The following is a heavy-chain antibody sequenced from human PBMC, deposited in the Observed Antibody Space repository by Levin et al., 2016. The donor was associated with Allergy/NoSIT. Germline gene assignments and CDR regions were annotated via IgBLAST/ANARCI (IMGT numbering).Heavy chain of an antibody. CDR3: ARLPAAAGDWFDP. CDR2: IYLGDSDI. Sequence: VRQMPGKGLEWMGSIYLGDSDIRYSPYFQGQVTISADKSISTAYVQWSSLKASDTAMYYCARLPAAAGDWFDPWGQGTQVTVSS. D-gene: IGHD6-25*01. V-gene: IGHV5-51*01. J-gene: IGHJ5*02.